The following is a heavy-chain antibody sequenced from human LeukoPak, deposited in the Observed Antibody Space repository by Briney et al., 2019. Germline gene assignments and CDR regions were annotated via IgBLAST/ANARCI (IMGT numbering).Heavy chain of an antibody. J-gene: IGHJ4*02. Sequence: GGSLRLSCAASGFTFSSYWMSWVRQAPGKGLEWVANIKQDGSEKYYVDSVKGRFTISRDNAKNSLYLQMNSLRAEDTAVYYCARGKSVVPAALAYWGQGTLVTVSP. CDR1: GFTFSSYW. CDR2: IKQDGSEK. V-gene: IGHV3-7*01. CDR3: ARGKSVVPAALAY. D-gene: IGHD2-2*01.